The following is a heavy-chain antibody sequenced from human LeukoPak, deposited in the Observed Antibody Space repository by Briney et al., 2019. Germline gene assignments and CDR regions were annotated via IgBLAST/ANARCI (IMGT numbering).Heavy chain of an antibody. Sequence: ASVKVSCKDSVYTFTGYYMHWVRQAPGQGLEWMGWINPNSGGTNYAQKFQGRVTMTRDTSISTAYMELSRLRSDDTAVYYCARALFRAVAGTSYHWGQGTLVTVSS. D-gene: IGHD6-19*01. J-gene: IGHJ4*02. CDR3: ARALFRAVAGTSYH. CDR1: VYTFTGYY. CDR2: INPNSGGT. V-gene: IGHV1-2*02.